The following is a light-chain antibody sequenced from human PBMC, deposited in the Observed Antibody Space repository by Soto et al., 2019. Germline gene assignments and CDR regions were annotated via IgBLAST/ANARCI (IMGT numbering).Light chain of an antibody. V-gene: IGKV3-15*01. CDR2: GAS. Sequence: EILMTQSPATLSVSPGETATLSCRASQSVSTNFAWYQQKPGQAPRLLIYGASTRATGIPARFSGSGSGTEFTLTISSLQSEDFAVYYCQQYDNWPPYTFGQGTKLEIK. CDR1: QSVSTN. J-gene: IGKJ2*01. CDR3: QQYDNWPPYT.